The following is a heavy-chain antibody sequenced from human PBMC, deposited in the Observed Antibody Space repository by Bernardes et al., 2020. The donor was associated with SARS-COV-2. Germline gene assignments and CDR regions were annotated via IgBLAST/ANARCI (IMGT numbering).Heavy chain of an antibody. V-gene: IGHV3-21*04. CDR3: AREPSRRADL. CDR1: GFTFSDYS. J-gene: IGHJ5*02. CDR2: ISDDVDYT. D-gene: IGHD2-2*01. Sequence: GGSLRLSCAASGFTFSDYSMSWVRQAPGKGLQWVSSISDDVDYTYYADFVKGHFTISRDNSKNTLYLQLNSLRVEDTAMYYCAREPSRRADLWGQGTLVTVSS.